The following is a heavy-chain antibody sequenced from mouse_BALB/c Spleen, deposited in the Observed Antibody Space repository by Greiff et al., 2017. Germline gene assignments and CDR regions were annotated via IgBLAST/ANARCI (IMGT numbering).Heavy chain of an antibody. CDR3: ARGGYGRGYYAMDY. D-gene: IGHD2-14*01. CDR1: GFTFSDYY. V-gene: IGHV5-4*02. J-gene: IGHJ4*01. Sequence: EVKLMESGGGLVKPGGSLKLSCAASGFTFSDYYMYWVRQTPEKRLEWVATISDGGSYTYYPDSVKGRFTISRDNAKNNLYLQMSSLKSEDTAMYYCARGGYGRGYYAMDYWGQGTSVTVSS. CDR2: ISDGGSYT.